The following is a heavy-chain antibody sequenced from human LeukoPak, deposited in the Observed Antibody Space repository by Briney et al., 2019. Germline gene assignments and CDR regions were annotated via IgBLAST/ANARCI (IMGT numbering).Heavy chain of an antibody. CDR2: IYTGGTT. Sequence: GGSLRLSCAASGLSVTNNYMNWVRQAAGKGLEWVSVIYTGGTTHYADSVSGRFAISRDNSKNTLYLQMNSLRAEDTAVYYCAREYHGMDVWGQGTTVTVSS. J-gene: IGHJ6*02. CDR1: GLSVTNNY. CDR3: AREYHGMDV. V-gene: IGHV3-53*01.